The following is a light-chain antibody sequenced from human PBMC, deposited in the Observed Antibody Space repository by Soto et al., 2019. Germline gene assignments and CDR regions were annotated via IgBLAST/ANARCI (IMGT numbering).Light chain of an antibody. V-gene: IGKV3-15*01. CDR2: GAS. CDR3: QQYTNWPSWT. Sequence: KVMTQSPATLSMSPGERATLSCRAGQSVNSYLAWYQQKPGQAPRLLIYGASTRATGIPARFSGSGSGTEFTLTISSLQSEDFAVYYCQQYTNWPSWTFGQGTKVEIK. J-gene: IGKJ1*01. CDR1: QSVNSY.